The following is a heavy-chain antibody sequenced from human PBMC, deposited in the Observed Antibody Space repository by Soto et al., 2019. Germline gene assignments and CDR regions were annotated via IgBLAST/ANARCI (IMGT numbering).Heavy chain of an antibody. CDR3: ARRWGPTFDF. CDR1: GGSISSGGYS. V-gene: IGHV4-30-2*01. Sequence: PSETLSLTCAVSGGSISSGGYSWSWIRQPPGKGLESIGYIYHSGSTYYNPSLKSRVTISVDRSKNQFSLKLSSVTAADTAVYFCARRWGPTFDFWGQGTLVTVS. CDR2: IYHSGST. J-gene: IGHJ4*02. D-gene: IGHD1-26*01.